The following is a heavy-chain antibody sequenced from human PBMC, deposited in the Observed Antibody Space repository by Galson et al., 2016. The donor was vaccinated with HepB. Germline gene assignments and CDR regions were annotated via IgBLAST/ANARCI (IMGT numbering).Heavy chain of an antibody. CDR1: GYSFTSNW. J-gene: IGHJ6*03. V-gene: IGHV5-10-1*01. CDR3: ARHHDYYFYMDV. Sequence: QSGAEVKKPGESLRISCKGSGYSFTSNWISWVRQMPGKGLEWMGRIDPSDSYTNYSPSFQGHVTISADKSISTAYLQWSSLKASDTAMYYCARHHDYYFYMDVWGTGTTVTVSS. CDR2: IDPSDSYT.